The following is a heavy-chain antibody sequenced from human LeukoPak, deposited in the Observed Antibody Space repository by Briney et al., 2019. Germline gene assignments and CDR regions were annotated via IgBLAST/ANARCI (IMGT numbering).Heavy chain of an antibody. V-gene: IGHV3-66*04. CDR3: ARLGGENIAAAAFGY. D-gene: IGHD6-13*01. J-gene: IGHJ4*02. CDR2: IYSGGST. CDR1: GFTASRNY. Sequence: GGSLRLSCAGSGFTASRNYLTWVRQAPGKGLEWVSVIYSGGSTYYADSVRGRFTFSRDNSKNTLYLKMSSLRVEDTAVYYCARLGGENIAAAAFGYWGQGTLVTVSS.